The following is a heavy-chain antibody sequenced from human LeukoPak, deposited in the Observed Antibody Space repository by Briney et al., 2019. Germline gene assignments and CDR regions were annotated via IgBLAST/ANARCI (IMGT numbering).Heavy chain of an antibody. CDR3: ARDPGRVGATTNFDY. D-gene: IGHD1-26*01. Sequence: SVRVSCTASGGTFSSYAISWVRQAPGQGLEWMGGIIPIFGTANYAQKFQGRVTITADESTSTAYMELRSLRSDDTAVYYCARDPGRVGATTNFDYWGQGTLVTVSS. CDR1: GGTFSSYA. V-gene: IGHV1-69*13. CDR2: IIPIFGTA. J-gene: IGHJ4*02.